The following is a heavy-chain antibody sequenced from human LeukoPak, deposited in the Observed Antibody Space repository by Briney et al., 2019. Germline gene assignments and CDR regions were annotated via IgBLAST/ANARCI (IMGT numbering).Heavy chain of an antibody. V-gene: IGHV3-48*03. CDR3: ASFSLH. CDR1: GFTFSSYE. J-gene: IGHJ4*02. CDR2: ISSSGSTI. Sequence: GGSLRLSCAASGFTFSSYETNCVRQTPGKGLEWVSYISSSGSTISYADSVKGRFTISRDNAKNSLYLQMNSLRAEDTAVYYCASFSLHWGQGTLVTVSS.